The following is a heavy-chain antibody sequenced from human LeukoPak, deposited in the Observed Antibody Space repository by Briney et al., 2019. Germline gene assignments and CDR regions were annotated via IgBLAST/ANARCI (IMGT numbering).Heavy chain of an antibody. CDR2: INHSGST. V-gene: IGHV4-34*01. CDR3: ARGRKDIVVVPAAIFNY. CDR1: GGSFSGYY. J-gene: IGHJ4*02. D-gene: IGHD2-2*01. Sequence: PSETLFLTCAVYGGSFSGYYWSWIRQPPGKGLEWIGEINHSGSTNYNPPLKSRVTISVDTSKNQFSLKLSSVTAADTAVYYCARGRKDIVVVPAAIFNYWGQGTLVTVSS.